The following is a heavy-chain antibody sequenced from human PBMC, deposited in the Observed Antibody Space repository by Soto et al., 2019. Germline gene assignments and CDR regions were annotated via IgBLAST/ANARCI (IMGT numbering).Heavy chain of an antibody. Sequence: PGGSLRLSCAASGFTFSSYAMHWVRQAPGKGLEWVAVISYDGSNKYYADSVKGRFTISRDNSKNTLYLQMNSLRAEDTAVYYCARDQTDTAMVLVLGYGMDVWGQGTTVTVSS. V-gene: IGHV3-30-3*01. D-gene: IGHD5-18*01. J-gene: IGHJ6*02. CDR2: ISYDGSNK. CDR1: GFTFSSYA. CDR3: ARDQTDTAMVLVLGYGMDV.